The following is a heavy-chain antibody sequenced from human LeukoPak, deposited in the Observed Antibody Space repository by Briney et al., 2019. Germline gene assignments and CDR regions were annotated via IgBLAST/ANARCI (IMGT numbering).Heavy chain of an antibody. Sequence: PSETLSLTCAVSGDSVSSSNYYWSWIRQPPGKGLEWIGYIYYGGNTNYNPSLQSRVTISVDTSKSQFSLKLSSVTAADTAVYYCARGGSGWYNYYYYYGMDVWGQGTTVTVSS. D-gene: IGHD6-19*01. V-gene: IGHV4-61*01. CDR3: ARGGSGWYNYYYYYGMDV. CDR2: IYYGGNT. J-gene: IGHJ6*02. CDR1: GDSVSSSNYY.